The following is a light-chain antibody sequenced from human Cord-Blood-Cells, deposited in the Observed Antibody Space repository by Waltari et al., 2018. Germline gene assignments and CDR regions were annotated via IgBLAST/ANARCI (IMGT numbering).Light chain of an antibody. CDR1: SSDVGGYNY. CDR2: DVS. V-gene: IGLV2-14*03. J-gene: IGLJ1*01. Sequence: QSALTQPASVSGSPGQSITISCTGTSSDVGGYNYVSWYQKHPGKAPKLMIYDVSNRPSGVSNRFSGSKSGNTASLTISGLQAEDEADYYCSSYTSSSTPGGVFGTGTKVTVL. CDR3: SSYTSSSTPGGV.